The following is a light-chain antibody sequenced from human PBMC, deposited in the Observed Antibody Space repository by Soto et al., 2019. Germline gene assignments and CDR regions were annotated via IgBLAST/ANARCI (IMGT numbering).Light chain of an antibody. CDR1: QSISLF. CDR2: AAS. CDR3: HQTDTFPET. J-gene: IGKJ1*01. V-gene: IGKV1-39*01. Sequence: DIQMTQSPSSLSASVGDTVTITCRASQSISLFLNWYQQKPGKAPKLLIYAASTLQSGVPSRFSGNGSGTDFTLTISSLQPEDFATYYCHQTDTFPETFGQGTKVEIK.